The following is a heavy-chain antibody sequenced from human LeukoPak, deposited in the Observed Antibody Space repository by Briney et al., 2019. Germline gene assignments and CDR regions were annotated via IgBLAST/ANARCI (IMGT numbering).Heavy chain of an antibody. CDR3: ARHASPDIVIVPAATFDY. V-gene: IGHV4-38-2*01. J-gene: IGHJ4*02. Sequence: PSETLSLTCAVSDYSINSGHYWGWIRQPPGKGLEWIGNIYHSGRTYYNPSLKSRVTTSVDTSKNQFSLKLTSVTAADTAVYYCARHASPDIVIVPAATFDYWGQGTLVTVSS. CDR1: DYSINSGHY. D-gene: IGHD2-2*01. CDR2: IYHSGRT.